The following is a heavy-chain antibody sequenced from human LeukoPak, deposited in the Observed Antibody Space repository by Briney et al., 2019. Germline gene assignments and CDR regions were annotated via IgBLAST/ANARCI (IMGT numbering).Heavy chain of an antibody. Sequence: GGSLRLSCTASGFTFSNNWMNWVRQAPGKGLEWVANIREDGSQKYYVDSVKGRFTISTDNAKNSLYLQMNGLRAEDTAVYYCARGVHVITGYYGSCYYYMDVWGEGTTVTVSS. CDR2: IREDGSQK. D-gene: IGHD3-9*01. V-gene: IGHV3-7*01. J-gene: IGHJ6*03. CDR3: ARGVHVITGYYGSCYYYMDV. CDR1: GFTFSNNW.